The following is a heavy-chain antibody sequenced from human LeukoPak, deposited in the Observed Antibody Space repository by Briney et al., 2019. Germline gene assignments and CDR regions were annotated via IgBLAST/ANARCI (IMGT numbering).Heavy chain of an antibody. V-gene: IGHV3-72*01. CDR3: IRVRGGDYYFDH. CDR2: TRNKANSYTT. D-gene: IGHD3-16*01. J-gene: IGHJ4*02. CDR1: GFTCSDHY. Sequence: PGGSLRLSCTVSGFTCSDHYMDWVRQAPGKGLEWVGRTRNKANSYTTEYAASVKGRFTISRDDSKNSMYLQMNSLKTEDTAVYYCIRVRGGDYYFDHWGQGTLVTVSS.